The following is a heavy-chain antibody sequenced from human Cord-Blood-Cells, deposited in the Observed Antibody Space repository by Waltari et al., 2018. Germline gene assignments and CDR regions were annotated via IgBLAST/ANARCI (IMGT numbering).Heavy chain of an antibody. V-gene: IGHV4-34*01. CDR1: GGSFSGYY. J-gene: IGHJ3*02. CDR3: ARGHTIAADAFDI. D-gene: IGHD6-13*01. Sequence: QVQLQQSGAGLLKPSETLSPTCAVYGGSFSGYYWRWIRPPPGKGLEWIGEINHSGSTNYNPSLKSRVTISVDTSKNQFSLKLSSVTAADTAVYYCARGHTIAADAFDIWGQGTMVTVSS. CDR2: INHSGST.